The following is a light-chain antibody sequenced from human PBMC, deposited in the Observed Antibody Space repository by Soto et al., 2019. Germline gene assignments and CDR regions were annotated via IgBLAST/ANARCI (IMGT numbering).Light chain of an antibody. CDR3: QQSFITPPYT. CDR1: QNISIF. V-gene: IGKV1-39*01. J-gene: IGKJ2*01. CDR2: GAT. Sequence: DIQMTQSPSSLSASVGDRVTITCRASQNISIFLNWYQQRPGKAPKLLIYGATSFQTGAPSRFSGSGSGTDFTLTISDLQPEDYATYFCQQSFITPPYTFGQGTKL.